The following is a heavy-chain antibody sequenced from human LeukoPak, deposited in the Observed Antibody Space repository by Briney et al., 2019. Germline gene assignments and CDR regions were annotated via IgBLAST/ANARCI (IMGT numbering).Heavy chain of an antibody. CDR1: GFTFSTYA. J-gene: IGHJ4*02. CDR3: VRTVVSRHFDY. V-gene: IGHV3-23*01. CDR2: VSDSGGNT. Sequence: QPGGSLRLSCAASGFTFSTYAMSWVRQAPGKGLEWVSGVSDSGGNTHYADSVKGRFTISRDNSKNALYLQMNSLRAEDTAVYFCVRTVVSRHFDYWGQGTPVTVSS. D-gene: IGHD3-22*01.